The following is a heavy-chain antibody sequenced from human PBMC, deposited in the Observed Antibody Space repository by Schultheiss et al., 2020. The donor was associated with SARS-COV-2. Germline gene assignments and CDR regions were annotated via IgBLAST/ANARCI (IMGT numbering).Heavy chain of an antibody. CDR2: INPYSDNT. D-gene: IGHD2-2*01. Sequence: GESLKISCKASGYTFTGYYMHWVRQAPGQGLEWMGCINPYSDNTHYAQKFRGRVTMTTDTSTSTAYMELRSLRSDDTAVYYCARVYCSSTSCYYYFDYWGQGTLVTVSS. CDR1: GYTFTGYY. CDR3: ARVYCSSTSCYYYFDY. J-gene: IGHJ4*02. V-gene: IGHV1-18*04.